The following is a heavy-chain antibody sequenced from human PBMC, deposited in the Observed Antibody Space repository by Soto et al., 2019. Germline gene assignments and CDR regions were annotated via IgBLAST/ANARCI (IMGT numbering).Heavy chain of an antibody. Sequence: VQLVQSVADVKKPGASVKVSCKASGYTFTSYDINWVRQATGQGLEWMGWMNPNSGNTGYAQKFQGRGTMTRNTSIITAYMELSSLRSEDTAVYYCARGQLLDYYMDVWGKGNTVTVAS. V-gene: IGHV1-8*01. CDR3: ARGQLLDYYMDV. CDR2: MNPNSGNT. D-gene: IGHD1-26*01. CDR1: GYTFTSYD. J-gene: IGHJ6*03.